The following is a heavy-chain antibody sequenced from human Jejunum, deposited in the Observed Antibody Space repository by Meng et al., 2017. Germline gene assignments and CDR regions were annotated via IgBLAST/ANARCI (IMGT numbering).Heavy chain of an antibody. Sequence: QVPLQESGPGLVKASETLSLTCTVSGVSITSSYWGWIRQPPGKGLEWIGSTYYSGRNDYNPSLNSRLTMSVDTSKSQFSLNLKSLTSADTAVYFCARVVGYSGYSDSWGQGTLVTVSS. V-gene: IGHV4-59*01. J-gene: IGHJ4*02. CDR2: TYYSGRN. CDR3: ARVVGYSGYSDS. D-gene: IGHD5-12*01. CDR1: GVSITSSY.